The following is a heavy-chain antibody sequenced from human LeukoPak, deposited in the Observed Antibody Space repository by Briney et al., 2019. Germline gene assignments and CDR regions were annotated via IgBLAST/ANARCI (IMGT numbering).Heavy chain of an antibody. CDR1: GFTFNNYA. CDR3: AKGLRGNYDS. CDR2: ITDSGLNT. J-gene: IGHJ5*01. V-gene: IGHV3-23*01. Sequence: GGSLRLSCVASGFTFNNYAMAWVRQAPEKGLEWVSSITDSGLNTYYADSVKGRITISRDNSKNTLYLQMNSLKAEDTAVYYCAKGLRGNYDSWGQGTLVTVSS. D-gene: IGHD4-23*01.